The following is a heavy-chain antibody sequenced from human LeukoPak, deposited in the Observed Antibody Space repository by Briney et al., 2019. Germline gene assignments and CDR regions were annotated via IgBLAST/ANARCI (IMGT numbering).Heavy chain of an antibody. D-gene: IGHD6-19*01. CDR1: GFTFISYG. CDR3: ARAAYSSGPDY. Sequence: GGSLRLSCAASGFTFISYGMNWVRQAAGMGLEWVSYLGPGSNTIYYADSVRGRFTISRDNAKNSLYLQMNSLRDEDTAVFYCARAAYSSGPDYWGQGTLVTVSS. J-gene: IGHJ4*02. CDR2: LGPGSNTI. V-gene: IGHV3-48*02.